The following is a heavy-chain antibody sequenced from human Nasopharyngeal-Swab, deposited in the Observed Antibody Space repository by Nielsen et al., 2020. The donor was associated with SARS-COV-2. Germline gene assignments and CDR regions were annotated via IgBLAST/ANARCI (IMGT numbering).Heavy chain of an antibody. CDR3: ALYGSGSYSDWFDP. CDR2: IYHSGNA. D-gene: IGHD3-10*01. CDR1: GGPITLGGRY. J-gene: IGHJ5*02. Sequence: SETLSLTCSVSGGPITLGGRYLSWIRQRPGRGLEWIGYIYHSGNAHYNPSLRRRVNISVDTSKNQFSLRLTSVTAADTATYYCALYGSGSYSDWFDPWGQGTPVTVSS. V-gene: IGHV4-30-4*01.